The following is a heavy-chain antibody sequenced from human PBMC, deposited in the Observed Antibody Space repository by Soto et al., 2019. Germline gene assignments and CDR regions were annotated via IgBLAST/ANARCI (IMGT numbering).Heavy chain of an antibody. CDR3: ASLKMTTVTTMFAFDI. J-gene: IGHJ3*02. CDR1: GGSISSYY. CDR2: IYYSGST. D-gene: IGHD4-17*01. Sequence: QVQLQESGPGLVKPSETLSLTCTVSGGSISSYYWSWIRQPPGKGLEWIGYIYYSGSTNYNPSLKSRVTISVDTSKNQFSVKLSSVTAADTAVYYCASLKMTTVTTMFAFDIWGQGTMVTVSS. V-gene: IGHV4-59*01.